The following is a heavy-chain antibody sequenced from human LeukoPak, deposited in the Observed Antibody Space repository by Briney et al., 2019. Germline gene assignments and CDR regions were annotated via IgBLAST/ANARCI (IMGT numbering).Heavy chain of an antibody. V-gene: IGHV3-13*01. CDR3: ARALRHDSSGPTDAFDI. J-gene: IGHJ3*02. CDR2: IGTAGDT. CDR1: GFTFSSYD. D-gene: IGHD3-22*01. Sequence: GGSLRLSCAASGFTFSSYDMHWVRQATGKGLEWVSAIGTAGDTYYPGSVKGRFTISRENAKNSLYLQMNSLRAGDTAVYYCARALRHDSSGPTDAFDIWGQGTMVTVSS.